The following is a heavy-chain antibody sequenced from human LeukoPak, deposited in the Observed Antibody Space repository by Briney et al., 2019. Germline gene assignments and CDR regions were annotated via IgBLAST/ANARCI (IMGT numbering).Heavy chain of an antibody. D-gene: IGHD2-2*01. CDR1: GYTFTSYG. Sequence: GASVKVSCKASGYTFTSYGISWVRQAPGQGLEWMGWISAYNGNTNYAQKLQGRVTMTTDTSTSTAYMELRSLRSDDTAVYYRARTKYQPPPSLLDVWGQGTTVTVSS. J-gene: IGHJ6*02. V-gene: IGHV1-18*01. CDR2: ISAYNGNT. CDR3: ARTKYQPPPSLLDV.